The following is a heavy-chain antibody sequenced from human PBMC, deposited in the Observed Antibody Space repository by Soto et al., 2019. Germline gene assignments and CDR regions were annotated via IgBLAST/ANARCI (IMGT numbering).Heavy chain of an antibody. CDR2: INAGNGNT. CDR1: GYTLTNYA. CDR3: ARDRLLSSSSWYYTDYYYYYGMDV. D-gene: IGHD6-13*01. V-gene: IGHV1-3*01. Sequence: ASVKVSCKASGYTLTNYAMHWVRQAPGQRLEWMGWINAGNGNTKYSQKFQGRVTITRDTSASTAYMELSSLRSEDTAVYYCARDRLLSSSSWYYTDYYYYYGMDVWGQGTTVTVSS. J-gene: IGHJ6*02.